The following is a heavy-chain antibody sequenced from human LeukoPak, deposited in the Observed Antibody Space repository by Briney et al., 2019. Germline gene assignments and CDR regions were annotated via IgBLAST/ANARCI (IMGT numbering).Heavy chain of an antibody. V-gene: IGHV1-8*03. D-gene: IGHD4-17*01. CDR3: AKKSGTKGDYHVDY. CDR2: MNPNSGNT. CDR1: GYTFTSYD. J-gene: IGHJ4*02. Sequence: ASVKVSCKASGYTFTSYDINWVRQATGQGLEWMGWMNPNSGNTGYAQKFQGRVTITRNTSISTAYMELSSLRSEDTAVYYCAKKSGTKGDYHVDYWGQGTLVTVSS.